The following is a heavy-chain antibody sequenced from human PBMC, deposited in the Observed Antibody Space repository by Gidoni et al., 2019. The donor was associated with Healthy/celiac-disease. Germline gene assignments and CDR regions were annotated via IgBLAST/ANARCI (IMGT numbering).Heavy chain of an antibody. J-gene: IGHJ6*02. CDR2: ISGSGGST. D-gene: IGHD4-4*01. CDR3: AKPDTVTDEYYYYYYGMDV. CDR1: GFTFSSYA. Sequence: EVQLLESGGGLVQPGGSLRLSCAASGFTFSSYAMSWVRQAPGKGLEWVSAISGSGGSTYYADSVKGRFTISRDNSKNTLYLQMNSLRAEDTAVYYCAKPDTVTDEYYYYYYGMDVWGQGTTVTVSS. V-gene: IGHV3-23*01.